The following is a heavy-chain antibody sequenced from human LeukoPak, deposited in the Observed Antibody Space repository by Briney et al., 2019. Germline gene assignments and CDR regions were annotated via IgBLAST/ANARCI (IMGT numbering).Heavy chain of an antibody. J-gene: IGHJ3*02. CDR1: GFMFSNYA. CDR2: ISGNGGDT. CDR3: ARSLIVVVPAATGGAFDI. V-gene: IGHV3-23*01. Sequence: PGGSLRLSCAASGFMFSNYAMSWVRQTPGKGLECVSAISGNGGDTHYADSVKGRFTISRDNAKNSLYLQMNSLGAEDTAVYYCARSLIVVVPAATGGAFDIWGQGTMVTVSS. D-gene: IGHD2-2*01.